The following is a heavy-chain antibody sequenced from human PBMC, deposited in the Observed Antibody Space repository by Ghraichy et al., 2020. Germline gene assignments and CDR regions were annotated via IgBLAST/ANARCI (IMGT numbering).Heavy chain of an antibody. V-gene: IGHV3-23*01. CDR1: GFTFKFYA. CDR2: ISGSGDDT. J-gene: IGHJ4*02. Sequence: GGSLRLSCAASGFTFKFYAMTWVRQAPGKGLEWVSTISGSGDDTYYADSVKGRFTISRDNAENTLYLQMSGLSAEDTAIYYCALYHNFGSGYPNYYFDYWGQGARVTVSS. CDR3: ALYHNFGSGYPNYYFDY. D-gene: IGHD3-3*01.